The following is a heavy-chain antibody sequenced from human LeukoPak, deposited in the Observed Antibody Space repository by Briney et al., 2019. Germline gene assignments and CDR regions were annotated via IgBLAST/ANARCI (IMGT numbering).Heavy chain of an antibody. D-gene: IGHD6-19*01. CDR3: ARLGGDSSGWYDSWFDP. CDR1: GGSISSSSYY. J-gene: IGHJ5*02. CDR2: IYYSGST. V-gene: IGHV4-39*07. Sequence: SETLSLTCTVSGGSISSSSYYWGWIRQPPGKGLEWIGSIYYSGSTNYNPSLKSRVTISVDTSKNQFSLKLSSVTAADTAVYYCARLGGDSSGWYDSWFDPWGQGTLVTVSS.